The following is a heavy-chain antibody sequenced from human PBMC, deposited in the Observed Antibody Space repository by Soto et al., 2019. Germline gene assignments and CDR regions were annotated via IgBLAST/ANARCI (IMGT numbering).Heavy chain of an antibody. J-gene: IGHJ4*02. CDR2: IYYTGTT. Sequence: PSETLSGTCIVSGTCIRGYYWTWIRQPPGKGLEWIGYIYYTGTTKYNPSLKSRVTISVDTSKNQFSLRLNSMAGADTAVYSWTREVSSYAITPYGDWCQGALVSVSS. CDR3: TREVSSYAITPYGD. D-gene: IGHD3-16*01. CDR1: GTCIRGYY. V-gene: IGHV4-59*01.